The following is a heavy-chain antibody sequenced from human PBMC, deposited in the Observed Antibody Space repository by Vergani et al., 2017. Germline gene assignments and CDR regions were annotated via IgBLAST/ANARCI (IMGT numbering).Heavy chain of an antibody. Sequence: QVQLQESGPGLVKPSETLSLTCTVSGGSISSYYWSWIRQPPGKGLEWSGYIYYSGSTHYNPSLKSRVTLSVDTSKNQFSLKRSSVTATDTAVYYCVRGRVAYMVRGVMGAVRFDPWGQGTLVTVSS. CDR1: GGSISSYY. CDR3: VRGRVAYMVRGVMGAVRFDP. D-gene: IGHD3-10*01. J-gene: IGHJ5*02. CDR2: IYYSGST. V-gene: IGHV4-59*01.